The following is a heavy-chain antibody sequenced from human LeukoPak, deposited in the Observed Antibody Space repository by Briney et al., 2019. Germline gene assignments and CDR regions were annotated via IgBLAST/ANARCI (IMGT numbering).Heavy chain of an antibody. V-gene: IGHV3-23*01. J-gene: IGHJ4*02. CDR3: ARSGAPTLDY. CDR2: ISGSGGST. CDR1: GFTFSSYA. Sequence: GGSLRLSCAASGFTFSSYAMSWVRQAPGKGLEWVSAISGSGGSTYYADSVKGRFTISRDNAKNSLYLQMNSLRAEDTAVYYCARSGAPTLDYWGQGTLVIVSS. D-gene: IGHD2-15*01.